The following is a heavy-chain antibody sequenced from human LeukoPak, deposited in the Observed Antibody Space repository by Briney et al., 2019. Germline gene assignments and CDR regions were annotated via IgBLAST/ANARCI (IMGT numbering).Heavy chain of an antibody. D-gene: IGHD3-9*01. Sequence: PGGSLRLSCAASGFTFSSYWMSWVRQAPGKGLEWVANIKQDGSEKNYVDSVKGRFTISRDNAKNSLYLQMNSLRGEDTAVYYCAGVEDYDILTGFDYWGQGTLVTVSS. CDR3: AGVEDYDILTGFDY. CDR2: IKQDGSEK. V-gene: IGHV3-7*01. J-gene: IGHJ4*02. CDR1: GFTFSSYW.